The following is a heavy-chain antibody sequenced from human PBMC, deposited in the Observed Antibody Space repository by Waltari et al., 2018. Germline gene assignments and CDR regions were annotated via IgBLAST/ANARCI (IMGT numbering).Heavy chain of an antibody. D-gene: IGHD3-9*01. J-gene: IGHJ6*02. CDR3: ARDGYYDILTGSPGYYYGMDV. Sequence: QVQLQESGPGLVKPSETLSLTCTVSGGSISSYYWSWIRQPAGKGLEWIGRIYTSGSTHYNPSLKSRVTMSVDTSKNQFSLKLSSVTAADTAVYYCARDGYYDILTGSPGYYYGMDVWGQGTTVTVSS. CDR1: GGSISSYY. V-gene: IGHV4-4*07. CDR2: IYTSGST.